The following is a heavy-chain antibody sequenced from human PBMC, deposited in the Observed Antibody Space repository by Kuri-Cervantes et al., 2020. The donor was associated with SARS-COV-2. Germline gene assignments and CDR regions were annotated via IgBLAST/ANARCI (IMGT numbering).Heavy chain of an antibody. CDR2: IKQDGSEK. CDR1: GFTFSNAW. J-gene: IGHJ4*02. D-gene: IGHD2-2*01. V-gene: IGHV3-7*05. Sequence: GESLKISCAASGFTFSNAWMHWVRQAPGKGLEWVANIKQDGSEKYYVDSVKGRFTVSRDNSKNTLYMLINSLRAEDTAVYYCAKGEYCSGSSCYREGVPLFDYWGQGTLVTVSS. CDR3: AKGEYCSGSSCYREGVPLFDY.